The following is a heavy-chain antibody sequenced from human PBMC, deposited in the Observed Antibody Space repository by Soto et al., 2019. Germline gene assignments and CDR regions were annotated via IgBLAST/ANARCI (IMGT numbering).Heavy chain of an antibody. J-gene: IGHJ4*02. Sequence: QVQLVQSGAEVKKPGASVKVSCKASGYTFSDYGVTWLRQAPGQGLEWMGWISGKNGDTKYAQKVQGRVTMTTDTSTSTAFMELRSLRSDDTAVYYCAKSSVAGSSFFDYWGQGSQVTGSS. D-gene: IGHD6-19*01. CDR2: ISGKNGDT. CDR1: GYTFSDYG. CDR3: AKSSVAGSSFFDY. V-gene: IGHV1-18*01.